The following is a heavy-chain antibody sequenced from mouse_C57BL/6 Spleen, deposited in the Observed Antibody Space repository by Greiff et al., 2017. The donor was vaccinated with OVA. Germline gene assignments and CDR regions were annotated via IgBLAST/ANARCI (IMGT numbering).Heavy chain of an antibody. CDR3: ARRDYDGDWFAY. J-gene: IGHJ3*01. Sequence: VKLMESGPELVKPGASVKISCKASGYAFSSSWMNWVKQRPGKGLEWIGRIYPGDGDTNYNGKFKGKATLTADKSSSTAYMQLSSLTSEDSAVYFCARRDYDGDWFAYWGQGTLVTVSA. CDR1: GYAFSSSW. CDR2: IYPGDGDT. V-gene: IGHV1-82*01. D-gene: IGHD2-4*01.